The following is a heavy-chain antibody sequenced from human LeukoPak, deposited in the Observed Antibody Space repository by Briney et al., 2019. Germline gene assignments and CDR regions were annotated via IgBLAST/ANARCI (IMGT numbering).Heavy chain of an antibody. CDR1: GGSISSSSYY. J-gene: IGHJ4*02. V-gene: IGHV4-39*02. D-gene: IGHD3-3*01. Sequence: SETLSLTCTVSGGSISSSSYYWGWIRQPPGKGLEWIGSIYYSGSTYYNPSLKSRVTISVDTSKNQFSLKQSSVTAADTAVYYCAGEALYYDFWSGYWHWGQGTLVTVSS. CDR3: AGEALYYDFWSGYWH. CDR2: IYYSGST.